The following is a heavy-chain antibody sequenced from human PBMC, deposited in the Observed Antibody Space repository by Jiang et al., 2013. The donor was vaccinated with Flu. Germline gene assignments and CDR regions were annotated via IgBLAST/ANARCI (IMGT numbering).Heavy chain of an antibody. CDR2: MSSGGTSI. D-gene: IGHD3-3*01. Sequence: QLVESGGGLRQPGGSLRLSCAASGFTFSTYEMNWVRQAPGKGLEWVAYMSSGGTSIYYADSVKGRFTISRDNAKNSLYLQMNSLRAEDTAVYFCARNGIFWGGAFDHWGPGTLVTVSS. J-gene: IGHJ4*02. CDR3: ARNGIFWGGAFDH. CDR1: GFTFSTYE. V-gene: IGHV3-48*03.